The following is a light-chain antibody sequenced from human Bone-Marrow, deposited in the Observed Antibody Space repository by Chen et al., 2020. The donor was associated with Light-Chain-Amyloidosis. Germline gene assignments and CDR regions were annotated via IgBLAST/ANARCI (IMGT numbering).Light chain of an antibody. CDR3: QVWDRSSDRPV. J-gene: IGLJ3*02. Sequence: SYVLTQPSSVSVAPGQTATFACGGNNIGSTSVHWYQQTPGQAPLLVVYDDSDRPSGIPERLSGSNSGNTATLTISRVEARDEADYYCQVWDRSSDRPVFGGGTKLTVL. V-gene: IGLV3-21*02. CDR2: DDS. CDR1: NIGSTS.